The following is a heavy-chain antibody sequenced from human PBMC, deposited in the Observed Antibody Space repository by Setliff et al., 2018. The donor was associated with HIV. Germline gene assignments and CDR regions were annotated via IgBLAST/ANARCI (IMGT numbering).Heavy chain of an antibody. CDR3: ARGGPAVAYAVDV. D-gene: IGHD5-12*01. Sequence: PSETLSLTCTVSGGSISRYYWSWIRQSPGKGLEWIGYVYFTGHTNFNPSLKSRVTMSIDTPQNQVSLTLTSVTAADTAVYYCARGGPAVAYAVDVWGQGTTVTVSS. V-gene: IGHV4-59*01. CDR2: VYFTGHT. J-gene: IGHJ6*02. CDR1: GGSISRYY.